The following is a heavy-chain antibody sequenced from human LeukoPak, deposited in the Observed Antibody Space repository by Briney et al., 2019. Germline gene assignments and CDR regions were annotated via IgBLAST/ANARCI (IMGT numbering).Heavy chain of an antibody. CDR3: ARVVHHGYSDY. D-gene: IGHD3-22*01. CDR2: IFSTGTT. V-gene: IGHV4-59*01. Sequence: SETLSLTCTVSGGSINNNYWSWIRQPRGKGLEYIGYIFSTGTTDYNPSLRSRLTISVDMSKNQFSLKLTSVTPADTAVYYCARVVHHGYSDYWGQGTLVTVSS. J-gene: IGHJ4*02. CDR1: GGSINNNY.